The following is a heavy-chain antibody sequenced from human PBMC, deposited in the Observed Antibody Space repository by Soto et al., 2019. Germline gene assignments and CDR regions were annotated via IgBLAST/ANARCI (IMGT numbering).Heavy chain of an antibody. CDR1: GFTFSSYG. CDR3: AKDPYSGSYYYYYMDV. V-gene: IGHV3-30*18. D-gene: IGHD1-26*01. Sequence: GGSLRLSCVASGFTFSSYGMHWVRQAPGKGLEWVAVISYDGSNKYYADSVKGRFTISRDNSKNTLYLQMNSLRAEDTAVYYCAKDPYSGSYYYYYMDVWGKGTTVTVSS. J-gene: IGHJ6*03. CDR2: ISYDGSNK.